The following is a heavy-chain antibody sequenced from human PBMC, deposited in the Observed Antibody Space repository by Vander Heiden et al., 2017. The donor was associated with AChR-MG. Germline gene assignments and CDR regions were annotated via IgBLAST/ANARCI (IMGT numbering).Heavy chain of an antibody. V-gene: IGHV3-30*18. CDR2: ISYDGSNK. Sequence: QVQLVESGGGVVQPGRSLSRSCAASGFTFSSYGIHGVRQAPGKGLEWVAVISYDGSNKYYADSVKGRFTISRDNSKNTLYLQMNSLRAEDTAVYYCAKLELSDYYDSSGYYVSLDYWGQGTLVTVSS. J-gene: IGHJ4*02. CDR3: AKLELSDYYDSSGYYVSLDY. D-gene: IGHD3-22*01. CDR1: GFTFSSYG.